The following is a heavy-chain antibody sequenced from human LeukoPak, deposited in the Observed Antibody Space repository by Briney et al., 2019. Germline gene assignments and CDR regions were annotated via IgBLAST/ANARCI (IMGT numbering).Heavy chain of an antibody. V-gene: IGHV4-59*01. CDR1: GGSISSYY. D-gene: IGHD2-2*01. J-gene: IGHJ6*03. CDR2: IYYSGST. Sequence: SETLSLTCTVSGGSISSYYWSWIRQPPGKGLEWIGYIYYSGSTNYNPSLKSRVTISVDTSKNQFSLKLSSVTAADTTVYYCANTVVVPDYYHMDVWGKGTTVTVSS. CDR3: ANTVVVPDYYHMDV.